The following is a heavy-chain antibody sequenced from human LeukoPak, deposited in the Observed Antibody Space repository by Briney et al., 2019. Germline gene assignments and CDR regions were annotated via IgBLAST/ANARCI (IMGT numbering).Heavy chain of an antibody. CDR3: ARSVLYYDIVTGYYIPDCYDSSGYFDY. CDR2: IYYSGTT. V-gene: IGHV4-39*01. J-gene: IGHJ4*02. D-gene: IGHD3-9*01. Sequence: PSGTLSLTCTVSGGSISSSSYYWGWLRQPPGAGRKWLGSIYYSGTTYYHPSLKSRVTISVDTSKNQFSLKLSSVTAADKAVYYCARSVLYYDIVTGYYIPDCYDSSGYFDYWGQGTLVTVSS. CDR1: GGSISSSSYY.